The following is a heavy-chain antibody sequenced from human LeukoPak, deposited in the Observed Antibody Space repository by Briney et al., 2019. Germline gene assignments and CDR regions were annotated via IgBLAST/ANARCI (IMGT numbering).Heavy chain of an antibody. CDR1: GGTFSSYA. D-gene: IGHD3-10*01. CDR2: IIPMLRTA. V-gene: IGHV1-69*13. CDR3: ARRVRRGVSHPPHYYYYYAMDV. Sequence: AASVKVSCKSSGGTFSSYAISWVRQAPGQGLEWMGGIIPMLRTANYAQKFQGRVTITADESTSTAYMELSSLRSEDTAVYYCARRVRRGVSHPPHYYYYYAMDVWGKGTTITVSA. J-gene: IGHJ6*04.